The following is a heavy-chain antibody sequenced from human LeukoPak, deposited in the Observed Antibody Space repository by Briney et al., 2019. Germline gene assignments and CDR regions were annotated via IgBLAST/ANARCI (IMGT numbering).Heavy chain of an antibody. Sequence: ASVKVSCKASGFTFTSSAMHWVRQASGKGLEWVGRIRSKANSYATAYAASVKGRFTISRDDSKNTAYLQMNSLKTEDTAVYYCTRRLYGSGSYQFDPWGQGTLVTVSS. D-gene: IGHD3-10*01. CDR1: GFTFTSSA. CDR3: TRRLYGSGSYQFDP. J-gene: IGHJ5*02. V-gene: IGHV3-73*01. CDR2: IRSKANSYAT.